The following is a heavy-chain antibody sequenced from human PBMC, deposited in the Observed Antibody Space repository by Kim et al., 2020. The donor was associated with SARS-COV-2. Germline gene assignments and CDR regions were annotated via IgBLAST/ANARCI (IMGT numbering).Heavy chain of an antibody. CDR3: ARHRTHCSGGSCYSDAFDI. CDR2: IDPSDSYT. V-gene: IGHV5-10-1*01. Sequence: GESLKISCKGSGYSFTSYWISWVRQMPGKGLEWMGRIDPSDSYTNYSPSFQGHVTISADKSISTAYLQWSSLKASDTAMYYCARHRTHCSGGSCYSDAFDIWGQGTMVTVSS. D-gene: IGHD2-15*01. J-gene: IGHJ3*02. CDR1: GYSFTSYW.